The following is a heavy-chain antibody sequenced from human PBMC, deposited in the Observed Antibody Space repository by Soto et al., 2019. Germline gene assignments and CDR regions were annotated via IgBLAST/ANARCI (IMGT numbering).Heavy chain of an antibody. CDR1: GGTFSSYA. D-gene: IGHD6-13*01. V-gene: IGHV1-69*06. CDR2: TFPIFGTA. CDR3: ATGDISTWIDGMDV. J-gene: IGHJ6*02. Sequence: QVQLVQSGAEVKKPGSSVKVSCKASGGTFSSYAISWVRQAPGQGLEWMGGTFPIFGTANYAQKFQGRVTSSADKSASTAYMELSSLRSEDTAVYYFATGDISTWIDGMDVWGQGTPVTVSS.